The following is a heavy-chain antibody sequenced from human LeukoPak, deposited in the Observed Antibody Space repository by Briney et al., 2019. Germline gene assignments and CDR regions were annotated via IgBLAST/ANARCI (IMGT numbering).Heavy chain of an antibody. Sequence: ASVKVSCKGSGYTFTSYYMCWVRHAPGHGLEWMGIFNTSGGSTSDTQKFEGRFNMTRDTSTSTVSMELSRLRSEDTAVYYCASLYSYDSSGYYDGDAFDIWGQGTMVTVSS. D-gene: IGHD3-22*01. CDR1: GYTFTSYY. J-gene: IGHJ3*02. CDR3: ASLYSYDSSGYYDGDAFDI. CDR2: FNTSGGST. V-gene: IGHV1-46*01.